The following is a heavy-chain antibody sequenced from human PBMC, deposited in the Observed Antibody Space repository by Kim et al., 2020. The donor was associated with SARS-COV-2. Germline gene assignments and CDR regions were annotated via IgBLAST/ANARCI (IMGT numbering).Heavy chain of an antibody. CDR3: ARDGERDTVGDYFDR. CDR2: IWYDDSNK. Sequence: GGSLRLSCEASGFTFSRYGMHWVRQAPGKGLDWVAAIWYDDSNKYYADSVKGRFTISRDTSTNTLSLQMNSLRAEDTAIYYCARDGERDTVGDYFDRWG. V-gene: IGHV3-33*01. J-gene: IGHJ4*01. D-gene: IGHD2-21*01. CDR1: GFTFSRYG.